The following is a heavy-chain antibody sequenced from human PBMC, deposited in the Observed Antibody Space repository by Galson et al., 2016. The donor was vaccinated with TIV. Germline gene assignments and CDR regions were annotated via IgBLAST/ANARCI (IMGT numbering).Heavy chain of an antibody. V-gene: IGHV3-9*01. CDR2: ISSNSVYI. CDR3: ARGSYFGLDV. CDR1: GFTFDDYA. D-gene: IGHD3-10*01. Sequence: SLRLSCAASGFTFDDYAMHWVRQAPGKGLEWVSGISSNSVYIGYAGSVKGRFSISRDNAKNSLFLQMNSLRAEDTAVYYCARGSYFGLDVWGQGTPVTVSS. J-gene: IGHJ6*02.